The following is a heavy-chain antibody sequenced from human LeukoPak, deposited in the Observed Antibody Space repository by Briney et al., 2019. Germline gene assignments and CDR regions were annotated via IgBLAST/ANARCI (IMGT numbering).Heavy chain of an antibody. D-gene: IGHD3-22*01. Sequence: GESLKISCKGSGYIFNSYWIGWVRQMPGKGLKWMGIIYPGDSDARYSPSFQGQVTISADKSISTAYLQWSSLKASDTAMYYCASGTYYYDSSGPLRDYWGQGTLVTVSS. CDR3: ASGTYYYDSSGPLRDY. CDR1: GYIFNSYW. V-gene: IGHV5-51*01. J-gene: IGHJ4*02. CDR2: IYPGDSDA.